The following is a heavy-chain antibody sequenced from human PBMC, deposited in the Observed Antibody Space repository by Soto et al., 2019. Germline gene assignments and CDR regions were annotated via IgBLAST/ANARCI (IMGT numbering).Heavy chain of an antibody. CDR2: MNPNSGNT. CDR1: GYTFTSYD. V-gene: IGHV1-8*01. CDR3: ARGRIGGYWFDP. D-gene: IGHD3-16*01. J-gene: IGHJ5*02. Sequence: RASVKVSCKASGYTFTSYDINWVRQATGQGLEWMGWMNPNSGNTGYAQKFQGRVTMTRITSKSTAYLELSSLRSEDTAVYYCARGRIGGYWFDPWGQGSLVTVSS.